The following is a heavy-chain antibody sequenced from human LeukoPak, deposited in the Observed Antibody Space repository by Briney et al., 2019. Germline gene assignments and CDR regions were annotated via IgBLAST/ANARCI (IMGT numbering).Heavy chain of an antibody. Sequence: GGALRLSCAASGFTFSTYWMHWVRQTPGKGLVWVSRIKSDGSSTSYADSVKGRFTISRDNAKNTVYLQMNSLRAEDTAVYYCARDLDSSQIWGRGTMVTVSP. D-gene: IGHD3-22*01. V-gene: IGHV3-74*01. CDR3: ARDLDSSQI. CDR1: GFTFSTYW. J-gene: IGHJ3*02. CDR2: IKSDGSST.